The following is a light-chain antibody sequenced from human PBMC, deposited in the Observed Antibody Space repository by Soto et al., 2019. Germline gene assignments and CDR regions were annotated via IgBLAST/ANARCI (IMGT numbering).Light chain of an antibody. Sequence: GSLRWIPKDRTSLSCRASQSVSSSYLAWYQQKPGQAPRLLIYGASSRATGNPDRFSGSGSGTDFTLTISRLEPDDFATYYCQHYNSYSEAFGQGTKVDIK. J-gene: IGKJ1*01. V-gene: IGKV3-20*01. CDR1: QSVSSSY. CDR3: QHYNSYSEA. CDR2: GAS.